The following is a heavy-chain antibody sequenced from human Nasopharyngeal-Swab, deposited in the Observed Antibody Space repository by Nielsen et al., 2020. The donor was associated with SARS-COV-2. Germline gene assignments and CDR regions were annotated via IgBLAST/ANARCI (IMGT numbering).Heavy chain of an antibody. D-gene: IGHD3-3*01. CDR2: INHSGST. V-gene: IGHV4-34*01. J-gene: IGHJ6*03. Sequence: RQAPGKGLEWIGEINHSGSTNYNPSLKSRVTISVDTSKNQFSLKLSSVTAADMAVYYCARAIFGVVIIFNYYYMDVWGKGPPFPFSS. CDR3: ARAIFGVVIIFNYYYMDV.